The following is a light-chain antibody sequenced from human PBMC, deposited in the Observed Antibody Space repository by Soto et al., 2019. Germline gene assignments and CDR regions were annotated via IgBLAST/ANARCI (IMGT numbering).Light chain of an antibody. CDR3: AAWDDSLNGLV. J-gene: IGLJ2*01. Sequence: QSVLTHPPSASGTPGQSLTISCSGSSSNIGSNTVTWYQQLPGTAPKVLIHSNDRRPSGVPDRFSGSKSGTSASLAISGLLSDDEADYYCAAWDDSLNGLVFGGGTKLTVL. CDR1: SSNIGSNT. V-gene: IGLV1-44*01. CDR2: SND.